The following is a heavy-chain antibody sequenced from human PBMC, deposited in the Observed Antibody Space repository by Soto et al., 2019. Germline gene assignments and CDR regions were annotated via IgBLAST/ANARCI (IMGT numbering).Heavy chain of an antibody. CDR2: ISAYNGNT. Sequence: GASVKVSCKASGYTFTSYGISWVRQAPGQGLEWMGWISAYNGNTNYAQKLQGRVTMTTDTSTSTAYMELRSLRSDDTAVYYCARDFSSSWYLGFDYWGQGTLVTVSS. CDR3: ARDFSSSWYLGFDY. J-gene: IGHJ4*02. CDR1: GYTFTSYG. V-gene: IGHV1-18*04. D-gene: IGHD6-13*01.